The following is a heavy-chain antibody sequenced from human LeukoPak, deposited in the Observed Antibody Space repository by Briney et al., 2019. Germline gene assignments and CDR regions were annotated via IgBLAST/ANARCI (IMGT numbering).Heavy chain of an antibody. J-gene: IGHJ4*02. Sequence: SETLSPTCSVSGGSISSHYWSWFRQPPGKGLEWIGYIYYSGSTNSNPSLKSRVTTSVDTSKNQFSLRLSSVTAADTAVYYCARLSSIATAQDWGQGTLVTVSS. CDR3: ARLSSIATAQD. CDR1: GGSISSHY. D-gene: IGHD6-13*01. CDR2: IYYSGST. V-gene: IGHV4-59*08.